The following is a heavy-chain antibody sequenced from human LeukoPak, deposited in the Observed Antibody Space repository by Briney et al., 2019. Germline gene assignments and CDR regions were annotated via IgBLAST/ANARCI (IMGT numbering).Heavy chain of an antibody. CDR1: GFTFSSYE. V-gene: IGHV3-48*03. J-gene: IGHJ4*02. CDR3: ARDVNNWNDRGYFDY. CDR2: ISRSGSTI. D-gene: IGHD1-1*01. Sequence: PGGSLRLSCAAPGFTFSSYEMNSVRQDPGKGVGWVSSISRSGSTIYYADAVKGRVIISRDNAKNSLYLQMNSLRAEDTAVYYCARDVNNWNDRGYFDYWGQGTLVTVSS.